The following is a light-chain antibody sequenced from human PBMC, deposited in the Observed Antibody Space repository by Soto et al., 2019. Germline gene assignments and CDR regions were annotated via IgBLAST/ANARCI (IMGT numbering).Light chain of an antibody. Sequence: QSVLTQPASVSGSPGQSITISCTGSPDLVSWYQQHPGSAPKLLIEEDTKRPSAVSERFSGSRSGNTASLTISGLQADDEADYYCSSDSPTGIRLFGGGTKLTVL. CDR3: SSDSPTGIRL. CDR1: SPDL. V-gene: IGLV2-23*01. J-gene: IGLJ2*01. CDR2: EDT.